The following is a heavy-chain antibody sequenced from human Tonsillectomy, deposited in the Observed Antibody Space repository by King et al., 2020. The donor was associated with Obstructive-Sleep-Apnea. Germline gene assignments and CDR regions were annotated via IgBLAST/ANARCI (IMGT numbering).Heavy chain of an antibody. V-gene: IGHV3-13*05. CDR2: VGTAGDP. D-gene: IGHD6-13*01. CDR3: ARGGGSSSWFQWYFDL. CDR1: GFTFSSYD. Sequence: QLVQSGGGLVQPGGSLRLSCTASGFTFSSYDMHWFRQAAGKGLEWVSAVGTAGDPYSPGSVKGRFTISRENAKNSLYLQMNSLRAGDTAVYYCARGGGSSSWFQWYFDLWGRGTLVTVSS. J-gene: IGHJ2*01.